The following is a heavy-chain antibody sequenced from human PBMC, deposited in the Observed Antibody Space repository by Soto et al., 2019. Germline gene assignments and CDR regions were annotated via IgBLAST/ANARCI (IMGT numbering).Heavy chain of an antibody. CDR3: ERHNYGSGSTYFDD. V-gene: IGHV4-59*08. D-gene: IGHD3-10*01. CDR1: GGSISSYY. J-gene: IGHJ4*02. Sequence: PSETLSLTCTVSGGSISSYYWSWIRQPPGKGLEWIGYIYYSGSTNYNPSLKSRVTISVDTSKNQFSLKLNSMTAAVTAVYYCERHNYGSGSTYFDDWGQGTPVTV. CDR2: IYYSGST.